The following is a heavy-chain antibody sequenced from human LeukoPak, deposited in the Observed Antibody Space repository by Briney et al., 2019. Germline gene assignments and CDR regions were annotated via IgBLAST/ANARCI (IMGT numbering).Heavy chain of an antibody. D-gene: IGHD2-2*01. J-gene: IGHJ3*02. V-gene: IGHV3-30*18. CDR2: ISYDGSNK. CDR3: AKDPRYQYEADI. Sequence: GGSPRLSCAASGFTFSSYGMHWVRQAPGKGLEWVAVISYDGSNKYYADSVKGRFTISRDNSKNTLYLQMNSLRAEDTAVYYCAKDPRYQYEADIWGQGTMVTVSS. CDR1: GFTFSSYG.